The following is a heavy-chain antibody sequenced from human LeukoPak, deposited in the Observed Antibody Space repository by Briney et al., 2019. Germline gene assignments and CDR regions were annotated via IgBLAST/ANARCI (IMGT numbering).Heavy chain of an antibody. Sequence: GGSLRLSCAASGFTFSTYWMHWVCQAPGKGLVWVSRIKSDGSTNYADSVKGRFTISRDNAKNTVSLQMNSLRPEDTGVYYCARAPSEIGGYYPEYFRHWGQGTLVTVSS. CDR3: ARAPSEIGGYYPEYFRH. J-gene: IGHJ1*01. V-gene: IGHV3-74*01. CDR2: IKSDGST. D-gene: IGHD3-22*01. CDR1: GFTFSTYW.